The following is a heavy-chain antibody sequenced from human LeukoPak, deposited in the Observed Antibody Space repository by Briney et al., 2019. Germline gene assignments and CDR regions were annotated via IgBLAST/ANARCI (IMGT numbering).Heavy chain of an antibody. D-gene: IGHD2-15*01. Sequence: GGSLRLSCAASGFTFSSYSMNWVRQAPGKGLEWVSSISSSSSYIYYADSVKGRFTTSRDNAKNSLYLQMNSLRAEDTAVYYCAREGDIVVVVAAHREPYFDYWGQGTLVTVSS. CDR2: ISSSSSYI. J-gene: IGHJ4*02. CDR1: GFTFSSYS. CDR3: AREGDIVVVVAAHREPYFDY. V-gene: IGHV3-21*04.